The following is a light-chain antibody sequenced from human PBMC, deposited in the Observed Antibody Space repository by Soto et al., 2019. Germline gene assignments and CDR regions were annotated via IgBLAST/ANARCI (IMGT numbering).Light chain of an antibody. CDR3: QQRSNWPPWIT. CDR1: QSVSSN. Sequence: EIVMTQSPATRFLSPGERATLSCWASQSVSSNLAWYQQKPGQAPRLLIYGASTRATGIPARFSGSGSGTDFPLTISSLEPEDFAVYYCQQRSNWPPWITFGQGTRLEIK. CDR2: GAS. V-gene: IGKV3-11*01. J-gene: IGKJ5*01.